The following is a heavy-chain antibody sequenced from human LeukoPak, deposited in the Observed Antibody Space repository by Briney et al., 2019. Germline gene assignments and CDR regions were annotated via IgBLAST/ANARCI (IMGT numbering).Heavy chain of an antibody. D-gene: IGHD2-15*01. CDR2: IYYSGST. CDR1: GGSISSYY. CDR3: ARGSLHYYYMDV. Sequence: PSETLSLTCTVSGGSISSYYWSWIRQPPGNGLEWIGYIYYSGSTNYNPSLKSRVTISVDTSKNQFSLKLSSVTAADTAVYYCARGSLHYYYMDVWGKGTTVTVSS. V-gene: IGHV4-59*01. J-gene: IGHJ6*03.